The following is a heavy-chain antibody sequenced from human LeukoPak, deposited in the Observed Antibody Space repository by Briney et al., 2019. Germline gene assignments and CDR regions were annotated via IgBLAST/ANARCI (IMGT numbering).Heavy chain of an antibody. J-gene: IGHJ6*03. CDR1: GGSISSNNYN. D-gene: IGHD5-18*01. CDR2: IYYSGST. CDR3: AREGRYRYGYNEYHLYMDI. V-gene: IGHV4-39*02. Sequence: SSETLSLTCTVSGGSISSNNYNWGWIRQPPGKGLEWIGNIYYSGSTYYNPSLKSRVTISVDTSKNQFSLKLSSVTAADTAVYYCAREGRYRYGYNEYHLYMDIWGKGTTVTVSS.